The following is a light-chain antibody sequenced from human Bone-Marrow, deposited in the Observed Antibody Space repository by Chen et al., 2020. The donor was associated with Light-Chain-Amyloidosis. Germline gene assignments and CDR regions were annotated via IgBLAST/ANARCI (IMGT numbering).Light chain of an antibody. J-gene: IGLJ1*01. Sequence: QSALTPPASVSGSPGQSITISCTGTSSDVGGDNHVAWYQQHPDKAPKLMIYEVTNRPSWVPLPCSRSKSANTSSLTISGLQTEDEADYFCSSYTITTTLVFGRGTRVTVL. V-gene: IGLV2-14*01. CDR1: SSDVGGDNH. CDR3: SSYTITTTLV. CDR2: EVT.